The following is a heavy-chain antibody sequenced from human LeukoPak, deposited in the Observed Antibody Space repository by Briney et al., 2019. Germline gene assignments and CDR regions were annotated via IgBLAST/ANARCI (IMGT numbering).Heavy chain of an antibody. J-gene: IGHJ4*02. D-gene: IGHD3-22*01. V-gene: IGHV4-39*07. CDR1: GGSISSSSYY. Sequence: SETLSLTCTVSGGSISSSSYYWGWIRQPPGKGLEWIGSIYYSGSTYYNPSLKSRVTISVDTSKNQFSLKLSSVTAADTAVYYCARDRDSSGYYDYWGQGTLVTVSS. CDR3: ARDRDSSGYYDY. CDR2: IYYSGST.